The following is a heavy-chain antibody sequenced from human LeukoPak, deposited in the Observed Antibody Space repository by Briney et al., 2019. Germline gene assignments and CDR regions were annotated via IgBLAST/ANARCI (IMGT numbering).Heavy chain of an antibody. V-gene: IGHV3-33*06. CDR3: AKDRFGGSYGPSV. D-gene: IGHD3-10*01. Sequence: GGSLRLSCAASGFTFGRFSMSWARQAPGKGLDWLAVIWYDGNNRYYADPVKGRFTISRDNSRNTVQLQMNSLRVEDTAIYYCAKDRFGGSYGPSVWGQGTLVTVSS. J-gene: IGHJ4*02. CDR2: IWYDGNNR. CDR1: GFTFGRFS.